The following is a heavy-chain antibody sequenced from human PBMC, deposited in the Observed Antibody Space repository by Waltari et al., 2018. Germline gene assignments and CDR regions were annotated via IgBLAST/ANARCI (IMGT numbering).Heavy chain of an antibody. CDR1: GGTFSSSA. Sequence: QVQLVQSGAEVKKPGSSVKVSCKASGGTFSSSAISWVRQAPGQGLEWMGWIIPIFGTANYAQKFQGRVTITAEESTSTAYMELSSLRSEDTAVYYCARVPGGLRHNWFDPWGQGTLVTVSS. D-gene: IGHD5-12*01. J-gene: IGHJ5*02. V-gene: IGHV1-69*13. CDR2: IIPIFGTA. CDR3: ARVPGGLRHNWFDP.